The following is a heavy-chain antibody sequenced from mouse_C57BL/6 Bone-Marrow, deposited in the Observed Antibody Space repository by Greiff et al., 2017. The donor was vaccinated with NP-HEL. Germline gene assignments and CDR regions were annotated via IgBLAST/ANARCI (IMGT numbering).Heavy chain of an antibody. CDR3: ARDWDLYYAMDY. J-gene: IGHJ4*01. CDR2: INPSTGGT. CDR1: GYSFTGYY. Sequence: VQLQQSGPELVKPGASVKISCKASGYSFTGYYMNWVKQSPEKSLEWIGEINPSTGGTTYNQKFKAKDTLTVDKSSSTAYMQLKSLTSEDSAVYYCARDWDLYYAMDYWGQGTSVTVSS. D-gene: IGHD4-1*01. V-gene: IGHV1-42*01.